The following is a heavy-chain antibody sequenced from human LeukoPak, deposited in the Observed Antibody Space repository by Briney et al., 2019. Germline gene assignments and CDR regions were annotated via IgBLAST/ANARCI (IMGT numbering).Heavy chain of an antibody. Sequence: SETLSLTCTVSGGSINDYYWSWIRQPAGKGLEWIGRIYSSGSTNYNPSLKSRVATSLGTSRNHFSLKLSSVTAADTAVYYCARSFDTHAFDIWGQGTVVTVSS. CDR1: GGSINDYY. J-gene: IGHJ3*02. CDR3: ARSFDTHAFDI. V-gene: IGHV4-4*07. CDR2: IYSSGST.